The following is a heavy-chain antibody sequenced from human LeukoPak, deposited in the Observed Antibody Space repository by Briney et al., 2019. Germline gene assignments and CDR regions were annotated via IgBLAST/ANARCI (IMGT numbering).Heavy chain of an antibody. J-gene: IGHJ4*02. V-gene: IGHV3-23*01. Sequence: GGSLRLSCAASGFIFSNHAMSWVRQAPGKGLEWVSAISGSGGSTYYADSVKGRFTISRDNSKNTLYLQMNSLRAEDTAVYYCAKRGGWFGELLFPNDYWGQGTLVTVSS. D-gene: IGHD3-10*01. CDR3: AKRGGWFGELLFPNDY. CDR2: ISGSGGST. CDR1: GFIFSNHA.